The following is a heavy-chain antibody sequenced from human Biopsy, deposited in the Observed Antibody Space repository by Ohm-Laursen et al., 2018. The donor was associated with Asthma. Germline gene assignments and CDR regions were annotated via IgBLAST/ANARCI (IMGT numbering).Heavy chain of an antibody. V-gene: IGHV3-9*01. CDR1: GFTFDDYA. J-gene: IGHJ4*02. D-gene: IGHD3-3*01. CDR2: VSWNSGSI. Sequence: SLRLSCTASGFTFDDYAMHWVRQAPGKGLEWVSGVSWNSGSIDYADSVKGRFTISRDNSKNTLYLQMNSLRTDDTAVYHCAKRRGYSDLTDFDHWGQGTLVTVSS. CDR3: AKRRGYSDLTDFDH.